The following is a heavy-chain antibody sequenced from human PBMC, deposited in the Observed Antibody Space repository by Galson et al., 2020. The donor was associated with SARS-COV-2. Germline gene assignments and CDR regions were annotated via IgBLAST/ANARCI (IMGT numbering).Heavy chain of an antibody. Sequence: LSLTCAASGFTFSSYGMHWVRQAPGKGLEWVAVISYDGSNKYYADSVKGRFTISRDNSKNTLYLQMNSLRAEDTAVYYCAKDADTSMVSGYFDLWGRGTLVTVSS. J-gene: IGHJ2*01. CDR3: AKDADTSMVSGYFDL. CDR2: ISYDGSNK. D-gene: IGHD5-18*01. CDR1: GFTFSSYG. V-gene: IGHV3-30*18.